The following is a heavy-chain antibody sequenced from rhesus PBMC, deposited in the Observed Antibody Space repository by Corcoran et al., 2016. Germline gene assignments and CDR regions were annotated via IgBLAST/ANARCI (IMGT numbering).Heavy chain of an antibody. D-gene: IGHD6-43*01. CDR3: ARGYSSSA. V-gene: IGHV4-173*01. CDR2: ISGSGGST. CDR1: GASISSTW. Sequence: QLQLQESVPGLVKPSDTLSLTCAVSGASISSTWGSWIRQPPGKGLEWIGGISGSGGSTSYNPSLKSRVTISTDTSKNQLSLKLISVTAADTAVYYCARGYSSSAWGQGVLVTVSS. J-gene: IGHJ4*01.